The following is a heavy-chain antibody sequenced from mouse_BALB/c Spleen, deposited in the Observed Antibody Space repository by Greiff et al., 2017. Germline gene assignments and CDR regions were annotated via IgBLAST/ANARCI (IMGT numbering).Heavy chain of an antibody. Sequence: EVHLVESGGGLVKLGGSLKLSCAASGFTFSSYYMSWVRQTPEKRLELVAAINSNGGSTYYPDTVKGRFTISRDNAKNTLYLQMSSLKSEDTALYYCARRGYDGFAYWGQGTLVTVSA. CDR3: ARRGYDGFAY. V-gene: IGHV5-6-2*01. CDR2: INSNGGST. CDR1: GFTFSSYY. D-gene: IGHD2-2*01. J-gene: IGHJ3*01.